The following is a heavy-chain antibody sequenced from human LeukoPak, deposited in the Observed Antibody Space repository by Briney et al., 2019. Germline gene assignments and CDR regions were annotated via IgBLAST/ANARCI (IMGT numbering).Heavy chain of an antibody. D-gene: IGHD3-16*02. CDR2: ISAYNGNT. CDR3: ARDAPGDYVWGSYRYFDY. J-gene: IGHJ4*02. CDR1: GYTFTSYG. V-gene: IGHV1-18*01. Sequence: ASVKVSCKASGYTFTSYGISWVRQAPGQGLEWMGWISAYNGNTNYAQKLQGRVTMTTDTSTGTAYMELRSLRSDDTAVYYCARDAPGDYVWGSYRYFDYWGQGTLVTVSS.